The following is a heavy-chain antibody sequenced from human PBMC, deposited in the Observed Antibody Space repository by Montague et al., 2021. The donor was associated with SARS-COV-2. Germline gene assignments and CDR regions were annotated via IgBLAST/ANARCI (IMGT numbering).Heavy chain of an antibody. Sequence: SETLSLTCTVSGGSISNSCYNWVWLRQRPGKGLVWNGSINYSGSTYYTPSLKSRVTISVDTSKNQFSLKLSSATAADAAVYYCASSGWAVPTAPYYYGMDVWGQGTTVTVSS. D-gene: IGHD1-26*01. V-gene: IGHV4-39*01. CDR1: GGSISNSCYN. CDR2: INYSGST. CDR3: ASSGWAVPTAPYYYGMDV. J-gene: IGHJ6*02.